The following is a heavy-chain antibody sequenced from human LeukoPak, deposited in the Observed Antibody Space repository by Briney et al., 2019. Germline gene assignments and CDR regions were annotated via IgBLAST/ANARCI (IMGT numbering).Heavy chain of an antibody. CDR3: ARDQKYLEVGARPLDY. Sequence: GASVKVSCKASGYTFTSYGISWVRQAPGQGLEWMGWISAYNGNTNYAQKLQGRVTMTTDTSTSTAYMELRSLRSDDTAVCYCARDQKYLEVGARPLDYWGQGTLVTVSS. J-gene: IGHJ4*02. CDR2: ISAYNGNT. D-gene: IGHD1-26*01. V-gene: IGHV1-18*01. CDR1: GYTFTSYG.